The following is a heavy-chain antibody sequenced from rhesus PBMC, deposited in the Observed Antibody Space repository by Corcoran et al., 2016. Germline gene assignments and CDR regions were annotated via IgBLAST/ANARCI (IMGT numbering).Heavy chain of an antibody. Sequence: QLPLQESGPGVVKPSETLSLPCAVSGGPISRGYDWRWIRQPPGKGLEWIGYIYGSSGSTNYNPSLKNRVTISKDASKNQFSLKLSSVTAADTAVYYCARDRANFDYWGQGVLVTVSS. CDR3: ARDRANFDY. CDR2: IYGSSGST. V-gene: IGHV4-76*01. J-gene: IGHJ4*01. CDR1: GGPISRGYD.